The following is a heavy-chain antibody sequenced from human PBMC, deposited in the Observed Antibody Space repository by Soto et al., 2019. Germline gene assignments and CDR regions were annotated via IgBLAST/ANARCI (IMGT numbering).Heavy chain of an antibody. Sequence: QVQLVQSGPVVKKPGASVKVSCKASGYSFTNYGISWVRQGPGQGLEWMGWISAYNGNTNYAQKVQGRVSVTTDTSTSTAYMGLRSLRSDDTAVYYCARDSFNYDFWSGYYAFDYWGQGTLVTVSS. CDR1: GYSFTNYG. V-gene: IGHV1-18*01. D-gene: IGHD3-3*01. CDR2: ISAYNGNT. J-gene: IGHJ4*02. CDR3: ARDSFNYDFWSGYYAFDY.